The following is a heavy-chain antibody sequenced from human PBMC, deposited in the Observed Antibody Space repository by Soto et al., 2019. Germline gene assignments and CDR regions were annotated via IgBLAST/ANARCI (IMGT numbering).Heavy chain of an antibody. Sequence: GGSLRLSCAASGFTFSSYSMNWVRQAPGKGLEWVSSISSSSSYIYYADSVKGRFTISRDNAKNSLYLQMNSLRAEDTAVYYCARAVRRITMVRGVIIASDIWGQGTMVTVSS. J-gene: IGHJ3*02. CDR2: ISSSSSYI. V-gene: IGHV3-21*01. CDR3: ARAVRRITMVRGVIIASDI. CDR1: GFTFSSYS. D-gene: IGHD3-10*01.